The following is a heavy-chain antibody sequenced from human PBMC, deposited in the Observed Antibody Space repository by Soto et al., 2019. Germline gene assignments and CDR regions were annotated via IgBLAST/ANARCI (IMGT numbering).Heavy chain of an antibody. CDR1: GFTFYYYA. CDR3: VNVASSWYAGFFDL. CDR2: VSGSGDTA. J-gene: IGHJ4*02. V-gene: IGHV3-23*01. D-gene: IGHD6-13*01. Sequence: PGGSLRLSCAASGFTFYYYAMTWVRQAPGKGLEWVSSVSGSGDTAHYADSVKGRFTISRDNSKNTLYLQMNSLRAEDTAVYYCVNVASSWYAGFFDLWGQGTLVTVSS.